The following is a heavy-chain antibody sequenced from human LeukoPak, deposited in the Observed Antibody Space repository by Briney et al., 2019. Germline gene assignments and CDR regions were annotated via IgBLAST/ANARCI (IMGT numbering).Heavy chain of an antibody. J-gene: IGHJ4*02. CDR2: IYYSGST. V-gene: IGHV4-39*01. D-gene: IGHD2-15*01. CDR3: ARQGLLYYFDY. Sequence: SETLSLTCTVSGGSISSSSYYWGWIRQPPGKGLGWIGSIYYSGSTYYNPSLKSRVTISVDTSKNQFSLKLSSVTAADTAVYYCARQGLLYYFDYWGQGTLVTVSS. CDR1: GGSISSSSYY.